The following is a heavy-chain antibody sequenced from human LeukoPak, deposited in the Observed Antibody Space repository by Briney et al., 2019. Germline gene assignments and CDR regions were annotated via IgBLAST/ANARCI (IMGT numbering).Heavy chain of an antibody. CDR2: MNPNSGNT. CDR3: ARGSAKVVAATFMYYYYYYMDV. J-gene: IGHJ6*03. V-gene: IGHV1-8*03. CDR1: GYTFTSYD. Sequence: GASVKVSCKASGYTFTSYDINWVRQATGQGLEWMGWMNPNSGNTGYAQEFQGRVTITRNTSISTAYMELSSLRSEDTAVYYCARGSAKVVAATFMYYYYYYMDVWGKGTTVTVSS. D-gene: IGHD2-15*01.